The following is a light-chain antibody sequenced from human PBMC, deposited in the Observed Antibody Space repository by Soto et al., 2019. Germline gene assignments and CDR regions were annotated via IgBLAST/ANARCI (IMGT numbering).Light chain of an antibody. J-gene: IGKJ1*01. CDR2: AAS. CDR3: QQYGSCLTWT. CDR1: QSVTSNY. V-gene: IGKV3-20*01. Sequence: EVVLAQSPGTVSLSPGERATLSCRASQSVTSNYLAWYQQKPGQAPRLLIYAASSRATGIPVRFSGSGSGTDFSLTVCTPEPEYFAVYYCQQYGSCLTWTFCQGTKVEIK.